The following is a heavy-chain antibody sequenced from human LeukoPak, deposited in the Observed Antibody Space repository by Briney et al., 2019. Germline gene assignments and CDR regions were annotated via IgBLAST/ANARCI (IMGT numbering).Heavy chain of an antibody. V-gene: IGHV3-11*05. CDR3: ARADYYGSGSYYNGALGYYYGMDV. D-gene: IGHD3-10*01. Sequence: PGGSLRLSCAASGFTFSDYYMIWIRQAPGKGLEWVSYISGSSSYTDYADSVRGRSMIFRDNAKNSLYLQMNSLRAEDTAVYYCARADYYGSGSYYNGALGYYYGMDVWGQGTTVTVSS. CDR1: GFTFSDYY. CDR2: ISGSSSYT. J-gene: IGHJ6*02.